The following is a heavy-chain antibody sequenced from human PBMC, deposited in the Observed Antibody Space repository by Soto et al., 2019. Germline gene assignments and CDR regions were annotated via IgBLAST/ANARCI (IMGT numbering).Heavy chain of an antibody. CDR2: ISTYNGNT. CDR1: GYTFTSYG. Sequence: ASVKVSCKASGYTFTSYGISWVRQAPGQGLEWMGWISTYNGNTNYAQKLQGRVTMTTDTSTSTAYMELRGLRSDDTAVYYCARDPPAYYYGSGSYPPFDYWGQGTLVTVSS. D-gene: IGHD3-10*01. J-gene: IGHJ4*02. V-gene: IGHV1-18*01. CDR3: ARDPPAYYYGSGSYPPFDY.